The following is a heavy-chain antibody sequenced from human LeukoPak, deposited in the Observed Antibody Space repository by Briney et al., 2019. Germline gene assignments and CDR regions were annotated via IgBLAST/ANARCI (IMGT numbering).Heavy chain of an antibody. Sequence: GGSLRLSCAASGFTFSRYWMSWVRQAPRKGLEWVANIKQDGSEMHYVDSMKGRFTISRDNAKTSLYLQMNSLRAEDTAVYYCARDNYFDYWGQGTRVTVSS. J-gene: IGHJ4*02. CDR2: IKQDGSEM. CDR1: GFTFSRYW. CDR3: ARDNYFDY. V-gene: IGHV3-7*01.